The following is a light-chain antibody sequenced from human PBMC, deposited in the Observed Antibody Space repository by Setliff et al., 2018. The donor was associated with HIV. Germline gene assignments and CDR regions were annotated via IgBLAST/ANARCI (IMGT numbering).Light chain of an antibody. CDR1: SSNIGNTY. CDR2: DNN. J-gene: IGLJ2*01. CDR3: GTWDSSLSAVV. V-gene: IGLV1-51*01. Sequence: QSVLTQPPSVSAAPGQKVTISCSGSSSNIGNTYVSWYQQLPGTAPKLLIYDNNKRPSGIPDRFSGSKSGTSATLGITGLQTGDEADYFCGTWDSSLSAVVFGGGTKVTGL.